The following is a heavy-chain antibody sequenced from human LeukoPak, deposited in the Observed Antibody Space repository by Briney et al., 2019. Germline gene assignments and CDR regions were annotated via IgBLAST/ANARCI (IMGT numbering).Heavy chain of an antibody. CDR3: LRDRPHSKVNVEYKQ. CDR2: ISGSGGST. Sequence: GGSLRLSCAASGFTFSSYAMSWVRQAPGKGLEWVSAISGSGGSTYYADSVKGRVTFSRDDSKNTLYLQMGSRRAADTAVDYSLRDRPHSKVNVEYKQRDQGPVIRVSS. D-gene: IGHD2/OR15-2a*01. V-gene: IGHV3-23*01. CDR1: GFTFSSYA. J-gene: IGHJ1*01.